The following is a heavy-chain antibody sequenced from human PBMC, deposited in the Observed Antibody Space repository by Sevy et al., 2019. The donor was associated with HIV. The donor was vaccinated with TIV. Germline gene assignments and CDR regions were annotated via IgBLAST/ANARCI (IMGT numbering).Heavy chain of an antibody. CDR3: ARDRYDSSGGYYYYGMDV. J-gene: IGHJ6*02. Sequence: GGYLRRSCAASGFTFSSYAMHWVRQAPGKGLEWVAVISYDGSNKYYADSVKGRFTISRDNSKNTLYLQMNSLRAEDTAVYYCARDRYDSSGGYYYYGMDVWGQGTTVTVSS. CDR1: GFTFSSYA. V-gene: IGHV3-30-3*01. D-gene: IGHD3-22*01. CDR2: ISYDGSNK.